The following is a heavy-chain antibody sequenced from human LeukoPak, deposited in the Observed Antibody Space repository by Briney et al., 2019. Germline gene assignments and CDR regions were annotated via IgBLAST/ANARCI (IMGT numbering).Heavy chain of an antibody. CDR1: GFTFSSYA. Sequence: GGSLRLSCAASGFTFSSYAMHWVRQAPGKGLEWVAVISYDGSNKYYADSVKGQFTISRDNSKNTLYLQMNSLRAEDTAVYYCARGVSIAARRGSGDYWGQGTLVTVSS. CDR2: ISYDGSNK. D-gene: IGHD6-6*01. CDR3: ARGVSIAARRGSGDY. J-gene: IGHJ4*02. V-gene: IGHV3-30*04.